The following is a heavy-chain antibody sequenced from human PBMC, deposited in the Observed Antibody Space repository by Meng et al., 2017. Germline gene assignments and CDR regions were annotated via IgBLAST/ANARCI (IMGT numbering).Heavy chain of an antibody. Sequence: GESLKISCAASGFTFRNYWMHWVRQAPGKGLEWVSAISGSGGSTYYADSVKGRFTISRDNSKNTLYLQMNSLRAEDTAVYYCAKRSITGTTPNYYYGMDVWGQGTTVTVSS. CDR1: GFTFRNYW. J-gene: IGHJ6*02. CDR2: ISGSGGST. V-gene: IGHV3-23*01. CDR3: AKRSITGTTPNYYYGMDV. D-gene: IGHD1-20*01.